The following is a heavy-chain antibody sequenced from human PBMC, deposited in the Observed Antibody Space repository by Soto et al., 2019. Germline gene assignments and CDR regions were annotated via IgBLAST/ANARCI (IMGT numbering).Heavy chain of an antibody. CDR1: GFTFNNYA. J-gene: IGHJ6*02. D-gene: IGHD2-15*01. CDR3: ARDGGTVAVTYYYYYCMDV. CDR2: ISGSGGST. V-gene: IGHV3-23*01. Sequence: PGGSLRLSCAASGFTFNNYAMSWVRQAPGKGLEWVSVISGSGGSTFYADSVKGRFTISRDNAKNSLYLQMNSLRDEDTAVYYCARDGGTVAVTYYYYYCMDVWGQGTTVTVSS.